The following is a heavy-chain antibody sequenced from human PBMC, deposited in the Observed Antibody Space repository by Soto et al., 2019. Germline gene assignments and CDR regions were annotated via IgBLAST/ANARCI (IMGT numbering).Heavy chain of an antibody. V-gene: IGHV1-69*12. CDR1: GGTFSSYA. CDR2: IIPIFGTA. CDR3: ARGVTMVRGVITQNYYDGMDV. D-gene: IGHD3-10*01. J-gene: IGHJ6*02. Sequence: QVHLVQCGAEVKKPGSSVKVSCKASGGTFSSYAISWVRQAPGQGLEWMGGIIPIFGTANYAQKFQGRVTITADESTSTAYMELSSLRSEDRAVYYCARGVTMVRGVITQNYYDGMDVWGQGTTVTVSS.